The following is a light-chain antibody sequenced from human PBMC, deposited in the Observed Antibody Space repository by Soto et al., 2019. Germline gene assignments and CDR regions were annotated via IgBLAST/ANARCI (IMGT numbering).Light chain of an antibody. CDR1: QSVLFSTNNKNY. CDR3: QQYYSTPWT. V-gene: IGKV4-1*01. Sequence: IVVTQSPDSLAVSLGDRATINCRSSQSVLFSTNNKNYLAWYQQKAGQPPKLLIYWASTRESGVPDRFGGSGSGTEFTLTISSLQAEDVAVYYCQQYYSTPWTFGQGTKVDIK. J-gene: IGKJ1*01. CDR2: WAS.